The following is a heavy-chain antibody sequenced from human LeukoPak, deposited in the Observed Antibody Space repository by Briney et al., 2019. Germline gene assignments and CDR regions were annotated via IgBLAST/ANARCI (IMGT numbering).Heavy chain of an antibody. J-gene: IGHJ4*02. V-gene: IGHV4-59*11. CDR2: IYYTGST. CDR1: GGSISGHY. Sequence: SETLSLTCTVSGGSISGHYWSWIRQPPGKGLEWIGYIYYTGSTKYNPSLKSRVTISLDTSKNQFSLKLSSVTAADTAVYFCAREVGRGSYADYFDHWGQGTRVTVSS. CDR3: AREVGRGSYADYFDH. D-gene: IGHD1-26*01.